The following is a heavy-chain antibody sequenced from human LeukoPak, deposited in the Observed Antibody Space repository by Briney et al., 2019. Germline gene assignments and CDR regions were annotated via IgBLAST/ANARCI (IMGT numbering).Heavy chain of an antibody. Sequence: SETLSLTCTVSGGSISSYYWSWIRQPPGKGLEWIGYIYYSGSTNYNPSLKSRVTISVDTSKNQFSLKLSSVTAADTAVYYCARDISNFYWFDPWGQGTLATVSS. D-gene: IGHD4-11*01. V-gene: IGHV4-59*01. CDR2: IYYSGST. J-gene: IGHJ5*02. CDR1: GGSISSYY. CDR3: ARDISNFYWFDP.